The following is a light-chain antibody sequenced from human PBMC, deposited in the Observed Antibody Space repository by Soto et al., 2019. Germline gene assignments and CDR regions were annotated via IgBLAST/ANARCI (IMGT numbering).Light chain of an antibody. J-gene: IGLJ2*01. Sequence: NFMLTQPHSVSESPGKTVTISCTRSSGSIASNYVQWYQQRPGSAPTTVIYEDNQRPSGVPDRFSGSIDSSSNSASLTISGLKTDDEADYYCQSYDSSNQVFGGGTQLTVL. V-gene: IGLV6-57*04. CDR2: EDN. CDR1: SGSIASNY. CDR3: QSYDSSNQV.